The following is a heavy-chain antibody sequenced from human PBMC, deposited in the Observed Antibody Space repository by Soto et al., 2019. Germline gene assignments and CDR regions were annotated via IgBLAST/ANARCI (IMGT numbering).Heavy chain of an antibody. CDR3: ARLHSGTARPDY. D-gene: IGHD6-19*01. CDR1: GYTYTLSR. CDR2: LYPGDSDT. J-gene: IGHJ4*02. Sequence: ESLTMTCTAAGYTYTLSRLGLVRQMRGKGLEWMGILYPGDSDTRYSPSFEGQVTISADKSITTAYLQWSSLRASATAMYYCARLHSGTARPDYWGQGTQVTVSS. V-gene: IGHV5-51*01.